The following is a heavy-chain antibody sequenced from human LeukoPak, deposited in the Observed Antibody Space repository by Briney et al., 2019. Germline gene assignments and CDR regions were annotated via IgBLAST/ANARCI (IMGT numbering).Heavy chain of an antibody. CDR2: KDYSGST. CDR1: GGSISSSNW. V-gene: IGHV4-59*08. Sequence: SETLSLTCAVSGGSISSSNWWSWIRQPPGKGLEWIGYKDYSGSTNYNRSLKSRVTISVDTSKNQFSLKLSSVTAADTAVYYCARPLSRTGGSGSQNWFDPWGQGTLVTVSS. J-gene: IGHJ5*02. CDR3: ARPLSRTGGSGSQNWFDP. D-gene: IGHD3-10*01.